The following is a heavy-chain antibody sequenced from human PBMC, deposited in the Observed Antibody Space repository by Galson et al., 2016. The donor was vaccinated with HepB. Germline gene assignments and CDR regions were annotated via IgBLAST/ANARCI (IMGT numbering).Heavy chain of an antibody. Sequence: SLRLSCAASGFTFSNYSMNWVRQAPGKGLEWVSYISNTSSTMYYADSVKGRFTISRDNAQNSLYLQMNSLRAEDTAVYYCARGGATRVDYWGQGTLVTVSS. CDR3: ARGGATRVDY. J-gene: IGHJ4*02. CDR1: GFTFSNYS. V-gene: IGHV3-48*01. CDR2: ISNTSSTM.